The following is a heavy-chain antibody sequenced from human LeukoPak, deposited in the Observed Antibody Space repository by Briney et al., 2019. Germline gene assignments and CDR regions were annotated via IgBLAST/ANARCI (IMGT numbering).Heavy chain of an antibody. CDR2: IYYSGNT. CDR1: SGSFGSYY. CDR3: ARLSGGGGNLLDS. D-gene: IGHD4-23*01. J-gene: IGHJ4*02. Sequence: SETLSLTCTVSSGSFGSYYRSWIRQPPGKGLEWIEYIYYSGNTNYDPSLKSRVTISVDTSKNQFSLKLSSVTAADTAVYYCARLSGGGGNLLDSWGQGALLTVSS. V-gene: IGHV4-59*08.